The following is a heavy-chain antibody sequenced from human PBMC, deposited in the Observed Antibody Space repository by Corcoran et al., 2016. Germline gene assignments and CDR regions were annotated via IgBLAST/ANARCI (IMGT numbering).Heavy chain of an antibody. CDR1: GGSFSGYY. D-gene: IGHD2-15*01. V-gene: IGHV4-34*01. CDR3: ARGLILRGGNVLLRLDY. Sequence: QVQLQQWGAGLLKPSETLSLTCAVYGGSFSGYYWSWIRQPPGKGLEWIGEINHSGSTNYNPSLKSRVTISVDTSKNQFSLKLSSVTAADTAVYYCARGLILRGGNVLLRLDYWGQGTLVTVSS. CDR2: INHSGST. J-gene: IGHJ4*02.